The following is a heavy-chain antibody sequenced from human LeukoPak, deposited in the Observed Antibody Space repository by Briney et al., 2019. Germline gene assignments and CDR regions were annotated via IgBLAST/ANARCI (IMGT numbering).Heavy chain of an antibody. D-gene: IGHD4-4*01. CDR2: ISYDGSNK. V-gene: IGHV3-30*03. Sequence: GSLRLSCAASGFTFSSYGMHWVRQAPGKGLEWVAVISYDGSNKYYADSVKGRFTISRDNSKNTLYLQMNSLRAEDTAVYYCARTTVMAYYYGMDVWGQGTTVTVSS. CDR3: ARTTVMAYYYGMDV. J-gene: IGHJ6*02. CDR1: GFTFSSYG.